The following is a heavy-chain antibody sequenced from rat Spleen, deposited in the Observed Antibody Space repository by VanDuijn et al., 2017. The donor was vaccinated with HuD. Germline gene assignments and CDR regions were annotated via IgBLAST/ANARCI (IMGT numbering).Heavy chain of an antibody. CDR2: ISAGGDSS. CDR3: TTDRPGALMDA. V-gene: IGHV5-27*01. J-gene: IGHJ4*01. Sequence: EVQLVESDGGLVQPGRSLKLSCAASGFTFSNYYMAWVRQAPTKGLEWVAYISAGGDSSYYRDSVKGRFAISRDNAKSTLYLQMGSLRSEDTATYFCTTDRPGALMDAWGQGASVTVSS. D-gene: IGHD5-1*01. CDR1: GFTFSNYY.